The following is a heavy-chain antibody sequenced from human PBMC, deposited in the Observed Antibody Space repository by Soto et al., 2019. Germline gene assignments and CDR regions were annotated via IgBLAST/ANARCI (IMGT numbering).Heavy chain of an antibody. Sequence: GSLRLSCAVSGFTVSNYAISWVRQAPGKGLEWVSIISGGGDTSYYADSVKGRFTISRDNSRNTLYLQMNSLRAGDSAKYYCAKEGTSGLYYFDYWGLGTLVTVSS. V-gene: IGHV3-23*01. CDR3: AKEGTSGLYYFDY. D-gene: IGHD6-19*01. CDR2: ISGGGDTS. J-gene: IGHJ4*02. CDR1: GFTVSNYA.